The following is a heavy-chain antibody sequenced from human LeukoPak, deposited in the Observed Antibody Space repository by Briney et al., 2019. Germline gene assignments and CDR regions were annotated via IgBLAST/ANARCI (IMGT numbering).Heavy chain of an antibody. CDR1: GGTFSSYA. CDR3: ARGPIFYYDSSGYEADY. CDR2: INPSGGST. J-gene: IGHJ4*02. D-gene: IGHD3-22*01. V-gene: IGHV1-46*01. Sequence: GASVKVSCKASGGTFSSYAISWVRQAPGQGLEWMGIINPSGGSTSYAQKFQGRVTMTRDTSTSTVYMELSSLRSEDTAVYYCARGPIFYYDSSGYEADYWGQGTLVTVSS.